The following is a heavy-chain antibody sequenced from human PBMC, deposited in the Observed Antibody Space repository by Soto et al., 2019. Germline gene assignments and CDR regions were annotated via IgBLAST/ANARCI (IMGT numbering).Heavy chain of an antibody. J-gene: IGHJ4*02. Sequence: GGSLRLSCAASGFTFSSYSMNWVRQAPGKGLEWVSSISSSSSYIYCADSVKGRFTVSRDNAKNSLYLQMNSLRAEDTAVYYCARGYYGSGSYVDYWGQGTLVTVSS. CDR2: ISSSSSYI. D-gene: IGHD3-10*01. CDR3: ARGYYGSGSYVDY. CDR1: GFTFSSYS. V-gene: IGHV3-21*01.